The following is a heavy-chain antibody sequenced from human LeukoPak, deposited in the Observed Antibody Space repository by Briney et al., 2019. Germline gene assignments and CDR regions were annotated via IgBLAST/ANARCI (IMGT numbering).Heavy chain of an antibody. V-gene: IGHV4-39*01. CDR1: GGSISSSSSY. J-gene: IGHJ4*02. Sequence: SETLSLTCSVSGGSISSSSSYWGWIRQPPGKGLEWIGSIYYSGSSFDNPALKSRVTISVDTSKNQFSLKLSSVTAADTAVYYCARFGSRSSWYREAKYYFDYWGQGTLVTVSS. D-gene: IGHD6-13*01. CDR3: ARFGSRSSWYREAKYYFDY. CDR2: IYYSGSS.